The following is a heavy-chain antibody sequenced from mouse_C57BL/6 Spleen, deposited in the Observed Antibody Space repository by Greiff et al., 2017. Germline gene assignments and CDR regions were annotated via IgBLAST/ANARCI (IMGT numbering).Heavy chain of an antibody. CDR1: GFTFSDYG. Sequence: DVKLVESGGGLVKPGGSLKLSCAASGFTFSDYGMHWVRQAPEKGLEWVAYISSGSSTLYYADKVKGRFTFSRDNAKNTLFLQMTSLRSEDAAMYYCARGTTVVVPLDDWGQGTTLTVSS. D-gene: IGHD1-1*01. CDR3: ARGTTVVVPLDD. V-gene: IGHV5-17*01. J-gene: IGHJ2*01. CDR2: ISSGSSTL.